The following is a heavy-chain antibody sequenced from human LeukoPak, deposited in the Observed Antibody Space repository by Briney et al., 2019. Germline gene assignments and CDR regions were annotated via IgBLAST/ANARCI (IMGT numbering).Heavy chain of an antibody. V-gene: IGHV3-49*03. J-gene: IGHJ4*02. CDR2: IRSKAYGGTT. D-gene: IGHD6-6*01. CDR3: TRDPPYSSSSHY. Sequence: GGSLRLSCAASGFTFSSYAMSWFRQAPGKGLEWVGFIRSKAYGGTTEYAASVKGRFTISRDDSKSIAYLQMNSLKTEDTAVYYCTRDPPYSSSSHYWGQGTLVTVSS. CDR1: GFTFSSYA.